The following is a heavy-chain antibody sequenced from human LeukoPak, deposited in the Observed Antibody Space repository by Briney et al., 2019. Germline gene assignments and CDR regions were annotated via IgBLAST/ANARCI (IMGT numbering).Heavy chain of an antibody. CDR3: ARGREYQLLDPSDY. CDR2: ISSSSSYI. Sequence: SISSSSSYIYYADSVKGRFTISRDNAKNSLYLQMNSLRAEDTAVYYCARGREYQLLDPSDYWGQGTLVTVSS. V-gene: IGHV3-21*01. D-gene: IGHD2-2*01. J-gene: IGHJ4*02.